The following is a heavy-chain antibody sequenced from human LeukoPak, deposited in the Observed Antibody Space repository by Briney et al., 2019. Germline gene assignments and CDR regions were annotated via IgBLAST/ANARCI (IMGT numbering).Heavy chain of an antibody. D-gene: IGHD6-6*01. CDR3: ARDRGRQLVPGY. CDR2: INPNSGGT. Sequence: ASVKVSCKASGYTFTGYYMHWMRQAPGQGLEWMGWINPNSGGTNYAQKFQGRVTMTRDTSISTAYMELSSLRSEDTAVYYCARDRGRQLVPGYWGQGTLVTVSS. V-gene: IGHV1-2*02. CDR1: GYTFTGYY. J-gene: IGHJ4*02.